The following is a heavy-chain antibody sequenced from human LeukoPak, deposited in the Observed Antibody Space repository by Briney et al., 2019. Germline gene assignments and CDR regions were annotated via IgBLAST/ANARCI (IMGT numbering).Heavy chain of an antibody. CDR2: ISISSSTI. Sequence: GGSLRLSCAASGFTFSSYSMNWVRQAPRKGLEWVSYISISSSTIYYADSVKGRSTISRDNANNSLYLQMNSLRAEDTAVYYCAAGSSWLDSWGQGTLVTVSS. V-gene: IGHV3-48*01. CDR1: GFTFSSYS. CDR3: AAGSSWLDS. D-gene: IGHD6-13*01. J-gene: IGHJ4*02.